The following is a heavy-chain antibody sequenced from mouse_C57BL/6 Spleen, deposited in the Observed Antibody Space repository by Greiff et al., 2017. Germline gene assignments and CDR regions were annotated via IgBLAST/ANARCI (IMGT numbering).Heavy chain of an antibody. CDR3: ARGDYYDGGNAMDY. CDR2: IDPNSGGT. CDR1: GYTFTSYW. D-gene: IGHD1-1*01. Sequence: QVQLQQPGAELVKPGASVKLSCKASGYTFTSYWMHWVKQRPGRGLEWIGRIDPNSGGTKYNEKFKSKATLTVDKPSSTAYMQLSSLTSEDSAVYDCARGDYYDGGNAMDYWGQGTSVTVSS. J-gene: IGHJ4*01. V-gene: IGHV1-72*01.